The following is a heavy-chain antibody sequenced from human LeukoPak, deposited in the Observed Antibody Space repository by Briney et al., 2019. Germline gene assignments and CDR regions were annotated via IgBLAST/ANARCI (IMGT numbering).Heavy chain of an antibody. D-gene: IGHD3-22*01. Sequence: GGSLRLSCAASGFTFSSYWMSWVRQAPGKGLEWVANIKRDGSEKYYVDSVKGRFTISRDNAKHSLYLQMNSLRAEDTAVYYCARDHYYDSSGYPPRWGQGTLVTVSS. J-gene: IGHJ4*02. V-gene: IGHV3-7*01. CDR1: GFTFSSYW. CDR2: IKRDGSEK. CDR3: ARDHYYDSSGYPPR.